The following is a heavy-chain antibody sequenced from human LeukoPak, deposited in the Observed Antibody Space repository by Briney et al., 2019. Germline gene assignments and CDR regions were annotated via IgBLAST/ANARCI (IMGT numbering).Heavy chain of an antibody. D-gene: IGHD6-19*01. V-gene: IGHV3-30*19. CDR2: ISYDGSNK. CDR1: GFTFSSYG. CDR3: ARDSRGIAVAPGAFDI. Sequence: GGSLRLSCAASGFTFSSYGMHWVRQAPGKGLEWVAVISYDGSNKYYADSVKGRFTISRDNSKNTLYLQMNSLRAEDTAVYYCARDSRGIAVAPGAFDIWGQGTMVTVSS. J-gene: IGHJ3*02.